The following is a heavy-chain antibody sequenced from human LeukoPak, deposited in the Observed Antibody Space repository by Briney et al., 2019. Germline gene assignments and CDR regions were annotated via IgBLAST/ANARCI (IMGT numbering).Heavy chain of an antibody. Sequence: ASVTVSCKASGYTFTGYYMHWLRQAPGQGLEWMGWINPNSGGTNYAQKFQGRVTMTRDTSISTAYMELSRLRSDDTAVYYCAKDPHLTYFYTDYYYYGMDVWGQGTTVTVSS. V-gene: IGHV1-2*02. J-gene: IGHJ6*02. CDR1: GYTFTGYY. CDR2: INPNSGGT. CDR3: AKDPHLTYFYTDYYYYGMDV. D-gene: IGHD2/OR15-2a*01.